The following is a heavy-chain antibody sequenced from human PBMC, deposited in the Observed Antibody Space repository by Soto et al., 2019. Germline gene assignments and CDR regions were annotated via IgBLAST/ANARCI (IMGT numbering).Heavy chain of an antibody. D-gene: IGHD4-17*01. J-gene: IGHJ3*02. Sequence: EEQLLESGGGLVQPGGSLRLSCAASGFTFARYAMSWVRQAPGKGPEWVSGISATGGTTYYTDSVRGRFTLSRDNYKAKRSLQMNNLRAADTALYYCAKDPNADYVGGFDMWGQGTVVTVSS. CDR3: AKDPNADYVGGFDM. V-gene: IGHV3-23*01. CDR1: GFTFARYA. CDR2: ISATGGTT.